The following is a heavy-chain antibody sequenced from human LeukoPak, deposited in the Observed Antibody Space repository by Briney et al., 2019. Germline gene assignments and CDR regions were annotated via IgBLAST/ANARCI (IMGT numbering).Heavy chain of an antibody. CDR2: ISSSSSYI. CDR1: GFTFSSYS. J-gene: IGHJ6*02. D-gene: IGHD1-7*01. CDR3: ARQRTTAYYYYGMDV. Sequence: GGSLRLSCAASGFTFSSYSMNWVRQAPGKGLEWVSSISSSSSYIYYADSVKGRFTISRDNAKNSLYLQMNSLRAKDTAVYYCARQRTTAYYYYGMDVWGQGTTVTVSS. V-gene: IGHV3-21*01.